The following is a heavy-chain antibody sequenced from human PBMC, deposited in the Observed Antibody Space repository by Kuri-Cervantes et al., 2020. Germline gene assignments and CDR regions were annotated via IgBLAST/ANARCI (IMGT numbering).Heavy chain of an antibody. CDR3: ARDEPSGYYKTHTGGMDV. Sequence: ASVKVSCKASGYTFTSYGISWVRQAPGQRLEWMGWSNAGNGNTKYSQEFQGRVTITRDTSASTAYTELSSLRSEDMAVYYCARDEPSGYYKTHTGGMDVWGQGTTVTVSS. D-gene: IGHD3-22*01. CDR2: SNAGNGNT. V-gene: IGHV1-3*02. J-gene: IGHJ6*02. CDR1: GYTFTSYG.